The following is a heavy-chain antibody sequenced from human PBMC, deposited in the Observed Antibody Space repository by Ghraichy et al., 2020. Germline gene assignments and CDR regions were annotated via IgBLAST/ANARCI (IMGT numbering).Heavy chain of an antibody. V-gene: IGHV1-46*02. J-gene: IGHJ3*02. D-gene: IGHD2-21*02. CDR1: RSRFNTTY. CDR2: INPSGGST. Sequence: ASVKVSCKGARSRFNTTYIHRNRLSPLQRQKKMGIINPSGGSTSYAQKFQGRVTMTRDTSTSTVYMELSSLRSEDTAVYYCSREAYCGGDCPSKEAFDIWGQ. CDR3: SREAYCGGDCPSKEAFDI.